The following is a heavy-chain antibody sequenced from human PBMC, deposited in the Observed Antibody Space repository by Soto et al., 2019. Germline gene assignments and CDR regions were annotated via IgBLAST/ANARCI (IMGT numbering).Heavy chain of an antibody. Sequence: LSLTCTVSGGSMRNYFWTWIRQPPGKGLEWIGYIHYSGTTSFFPSYNPSLRSRVTISEDTSKNQFSLKLLSVTTADTAVYFCAAGEASSRNLAPYYLDFWGQGTLVTVS. D-gene: IGHD6-13*01. CDR3: AAGEASSRNLAPYYLDF. CDR1: GGSMRNYF. V-gene: IGHV4-59*01. J-gene: IGHJ4*02. CDR2: IHYSGTT.